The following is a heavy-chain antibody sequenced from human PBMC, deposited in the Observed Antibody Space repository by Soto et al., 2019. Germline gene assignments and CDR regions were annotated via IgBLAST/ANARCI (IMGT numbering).Heavy chain of an antibody. D-gene: IGHD2-2*01. CDR1: AFTFRSHA. J-gene: IGHJ3*02. CDR2: ITASADTT. CDR3: AKVRPLRDCTSTSCLGAFDI. Sequence: EEQLLDSGGGLVRPGGSLRLSCAASAFTFRSHAMSWVRQAPGKGLEWVSAITASADTTYYADSVKGRFTISRDNSKNTLYLRMNSLRAEDTAVYYCAKVRPLRDCTSTSCLGAFDIWGQGTMVTVS. V-gene: IGHV3-23*01.